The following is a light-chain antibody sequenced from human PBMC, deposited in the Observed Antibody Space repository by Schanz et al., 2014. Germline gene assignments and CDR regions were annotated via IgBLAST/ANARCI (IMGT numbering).Light chain of an antibody. Sequence: QSALTQPRSVSGSPGQSVTISCTGTSSDVGAYNYVSWYQQYPGKAPKLMIYDVTKRPSGVSNRFSGSKSGNTASLTISGLQAEDEAAYYCSSYTTSSTLVFGPGTKLTVL. V-gene: IGLV2-14*01. J-gene: IGLJ1*01. CDR2: DVT. CDR3: SSYTTSSTLV. CDR1: SSDVGAYNY.